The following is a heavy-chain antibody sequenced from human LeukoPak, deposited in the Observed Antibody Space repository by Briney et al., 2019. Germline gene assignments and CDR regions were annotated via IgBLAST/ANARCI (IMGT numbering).Heavy chain of an antibody. D-gene: IGHD2-8*02. Sequence: SQTLSLTCAISGDSFSNNSAVWNWIRQSPSRGLEWLGRSYYRSKWYNDYGASVKSRITVNPDTSKNQFSLQLNSVTPEDTAVYYCVRSQYWRFDDWGQGTLVTVSS. CDR2: SYYRSKWYN. J-gene: IGHJ4*02. CDR3: VRSQYWRFDD. V-gene: IGHV6-1*01. CDR1: GDSFSNNSAV.